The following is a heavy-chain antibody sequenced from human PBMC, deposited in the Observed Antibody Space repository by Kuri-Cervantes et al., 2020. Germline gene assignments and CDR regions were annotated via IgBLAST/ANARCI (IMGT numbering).Heavy chain of an antibody. D-gene: IGHD4-17*01. CDR2: IIPIFGTA. V-gene: IGHV1-69*01. Sequence: GGSLRLSCAASGFTFSSYAMSWVRQAPGQGLEWMGGIIPIFGTANYAQKSQGRVTITADESTSTAYMELSSLRSEDTAVYYCSTDTVTTTGNAFDIWGQGTMVTVSS. J-gene: IGHJ3*02. CDR1: GFTFSSYA. CDR3: STDTVTTTGNAFDI.